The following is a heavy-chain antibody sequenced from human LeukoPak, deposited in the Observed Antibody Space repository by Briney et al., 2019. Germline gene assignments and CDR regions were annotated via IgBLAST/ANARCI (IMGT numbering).Heavy chain of an antibody. D-gene: IGHD3-10*01. V-gene: IGHV3-30*04. CDR1: GFTFSSYA. J-gene: IGHJ6*02. CDR3: ARAFGEFTTPTPRGYYYGMDV. Sequence: GGSLRLSCAASGFTFSSYAMHWVRQAPGKGLEWVAVISYDGSNKYYADSVKGRFTISRDNSKNTMYLQMNSLRAEDTAVYYCARAFGEFTTPTPRGYYYGMDVWGQGTTVTVSS. CDR2: ISYDGSNK.